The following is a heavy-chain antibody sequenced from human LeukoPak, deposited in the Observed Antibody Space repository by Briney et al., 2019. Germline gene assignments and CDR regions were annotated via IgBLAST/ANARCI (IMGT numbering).Heavy chain of an antibody. D-gene: IGHD6-13*01. CDR2: INAGYGNT. Sequence: ASVKVSCKGSGYTFTSYAMHWVRQAPGQRLEWMGWINAGYGNTEYSQKFQGRVTITRDTSASTAYMELSSLRSEDTAVYYCAREGFYSSSWYYFDYWGQGTLVTVSS. CDR1: GYTFTSYA. V-gene: IGHV1-3*01. J-gene: IGHJ4*02. CDR3: AREGFYSSSWYYFDY.